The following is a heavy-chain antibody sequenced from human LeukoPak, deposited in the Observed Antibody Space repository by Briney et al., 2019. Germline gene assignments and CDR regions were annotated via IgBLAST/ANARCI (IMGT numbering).Heavy chain of an antibody. J-gene: IGHJ4*02. CDR3: ASESSGYSIDY. CDR2: IKQDGSEK. Sequence: GGSLRLSCAASGFTFSSYWMSWVRQAPGKGLEWVANIKQDGSEKYYVDSVKGRFTISRDNAKNSLYLQMNSLRAEDTAVYYCASESSGYSIDYWGQGTLVTVSS. D-gene: IGHD3-22*01. CDR1: GFTFSSYW. V-gene: IGHV3-7*01.